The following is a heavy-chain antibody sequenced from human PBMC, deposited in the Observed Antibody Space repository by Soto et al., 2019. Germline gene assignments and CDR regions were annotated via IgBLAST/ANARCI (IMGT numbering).Heavy chain of an antibody. V-gene: IGHV1-69*13. J-gene: IGHJ5*02. CDR1: GGTFSSYA. CDR2: IIPIFGTA. Sequence: SVKVSCKASGGTFSSYAISWVRQAPGQGXEWMGGIIPIFGTANYAQKFQGRVTITADESTSTAYMELSSLRSEDTAVYYCAREVLDSRWLVQSSNRFGPWGQGTPVTVSP. CDR3: AREVLDSRWLVQSSNRFGP. D-gene: IGHD6-19*01.